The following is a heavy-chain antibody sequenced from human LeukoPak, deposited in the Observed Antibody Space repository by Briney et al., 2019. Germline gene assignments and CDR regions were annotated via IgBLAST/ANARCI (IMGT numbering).Heavy chain of an antibody. V-gene: IGHV3-48*04. CDR3: ARPASTSPLGY. CDR1: GFTFSTYI. CDR2: ISSSGSTI. Sequence: GGSLRLSCVASGFTFSTYIMNWVRHAPGKGLEWVSYISSSGSTIYYADSVKGRFTISRDNANNSLYLQMNSLRAEDTALYYCARPASTSPLGYWGQGTLVTVSS. J-gene: IGHJ4*02.